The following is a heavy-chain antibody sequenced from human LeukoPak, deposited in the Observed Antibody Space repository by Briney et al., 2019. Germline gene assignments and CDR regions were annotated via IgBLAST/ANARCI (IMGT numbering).Heavy chain of an antibody. J-gene: IGHJ3*02. D-gene: IGHD3-22*01. Sequence: GESLKISCKGSGYSFTSYWIGWVRQMPGKGLEWMGIIYPGDSDTRYSPSFQGQVTISADKSISTAYLQWSSLKASDTAMYYCARHPTALYYYDSSGYGAFDIWGQGTMVTVSS. CDR1: GYSFTSYW. CDR2: IYPGDSDT. V-gene: IGHV5-51*01. CDR3: ARHPTALYYYDSSGYGAFDI.